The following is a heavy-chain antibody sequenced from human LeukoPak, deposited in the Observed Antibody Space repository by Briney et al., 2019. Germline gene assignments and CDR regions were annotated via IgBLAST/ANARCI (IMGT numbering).Heavy chain of an antibody. Sequence: GGSLRLSCAASGFTFSSYAMSWVRQAPGKGLEGVSAISGSGSSTYYADSVKGRFTISRDNSKNTLYLQMNSLRAEDTAVYYCAKTAAAAGTFWFDPWGQGTLVTVSS. CDR3: AKTAAAAGTFWFDP. V-gene: IGHV3-23*01. D-gene: IGHD6-13*01. CDR1: GFTFSSYA. J-gene: IGHJ5*02. CDR2: ISGSGSST.